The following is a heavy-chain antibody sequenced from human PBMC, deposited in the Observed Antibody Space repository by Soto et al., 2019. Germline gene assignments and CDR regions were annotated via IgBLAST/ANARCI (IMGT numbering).Heavy chain of an antibody. CDR2: TYYRSRWFS. D-gene: IGHD3-10*01. CDR3: ARGPFQEGSGMVWFAP. CDR1: GDNVSTNSAA. V-gene: IGHV6-1*01. J-gene: IGHJ5*02. Sequence: HLQQSGPGLVKPSQTLSLTCAIYGDNVSTNSAAWNWIRQSPSRGLAWLGRTYYRSRWFSNYAVSVKSRVSIKAATSKDLFSLELNSVTPEDTAVYYCARGPFQEGSGMVWFAPWCQGTPVIVSS.